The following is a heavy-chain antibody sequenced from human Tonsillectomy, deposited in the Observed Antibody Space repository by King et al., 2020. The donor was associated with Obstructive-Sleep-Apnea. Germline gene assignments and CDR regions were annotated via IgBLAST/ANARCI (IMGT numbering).Heavy chain of an antibody. Sequence: VQLQESGPGLVKPSQTLSLTCSVSGGPVSSDGHYWNWIRQHPGKGLEWIGCVDYSGNTYYTSSLNRRLTMSLDTSRNQISLRLTSVTAADTAVYFCAKKREYSSEPGFDPWGQGTLVTVSS. CDR2: VDYSGNT. D-gene: IGHD5-18*01. J-gene: IGHJ5*02. CDR3: AKKREYSSEPGFDP. V-gene: IGHV4-31*03. CDR1: GGPVSSDGHY.